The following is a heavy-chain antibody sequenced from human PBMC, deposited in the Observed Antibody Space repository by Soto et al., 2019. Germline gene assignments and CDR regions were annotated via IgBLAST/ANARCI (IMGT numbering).Heavy chain of an antibody. V-gene: IGHV1-18*01. CDR1: GYTFTSYG. J-gene: IGHJ4*02. CDR2: ISAYNGNT. CDR3: ATSWSYYDSSGYYLIDY. Sequence: GASVEVSCTASGYTFTSYGISWVRQAPGQGLEWMGWISAYNGNTNYAQKLQGRVTMTTDTSTSTAYMELRSLRSDDTAVYYCATSWSYYDSSGYYLIDYWGQGTLVTVS. D-gene: IGHD3-22*01.